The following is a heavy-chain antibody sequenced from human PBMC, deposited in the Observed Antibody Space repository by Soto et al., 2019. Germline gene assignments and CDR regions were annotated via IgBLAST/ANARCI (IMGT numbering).Heavy chain of an antibody. CDR2: IYYSGNT. Sequence: PSETLSLTCDVSGDTISTGGYTWAWIRQPPGKGLEWIGHIYYSGNTYYNPSLKSRVTISVDTSKNQFSLKLSSVTAADTAVYYCARQITMIVVVNRAPLTDWGQGTLVTVSS. CDR3: ARQITMIVVVNRAPLTD. CDR1: GDTISTGGYT. J-gene: IGHJ4*02. V-gene: IGHV4-30-2*03. D-gene: IGHD3-22*01.